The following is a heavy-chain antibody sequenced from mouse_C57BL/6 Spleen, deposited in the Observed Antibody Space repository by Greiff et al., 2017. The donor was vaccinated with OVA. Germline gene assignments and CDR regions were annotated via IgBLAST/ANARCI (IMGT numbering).Heavy chain of an antibody. V-gene: IGHV1-61*01. CDR3: ARQGELGNYFDY. Sequence: VQLQQPGAELVRPGSSVKLSCKASGYTFTSYWMDWVKQRPGQGLEWIGNIYPSDSETHYNQKFKDKATLTVDKSSSTAYMQLSSLTSEDSAVYYCARQGELGNYFDYWGQGTTLTVSS. CDR1: GYTFTSYW. D-gene: IGHD4-1*01. CDR2: IYPSDSET. J-gene: IGHJ2*01.